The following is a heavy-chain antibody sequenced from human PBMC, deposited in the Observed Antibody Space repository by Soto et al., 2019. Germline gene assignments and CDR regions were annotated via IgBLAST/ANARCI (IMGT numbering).Heavy chain of an antibody. D-gene: IGHD3-22*01. CDR3: ARVRREYDNSGPVDY. CDR1: GGSISSGDYS. V-gene: IGHV4-30-2*01. J-gene: IGHJ4*02. CDR2: IYYGGST. Sequence: TLSLTCAVSGGSISSGDYSWNWIRQPPGKGLEWIGYIYYGGSTYYNPSLQSRVTISVDRSRNQFSLKLNSVTAADTAVYYCARVRREYDNSGPVDYWGQGTLVTVSS.